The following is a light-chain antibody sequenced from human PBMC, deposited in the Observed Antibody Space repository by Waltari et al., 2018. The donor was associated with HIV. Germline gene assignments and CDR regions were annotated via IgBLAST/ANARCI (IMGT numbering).Light chain of an antibody. J-gene: IGKJ3*01. CDR3: QQSYESPFN. V-gene: IGKV1-39*01. CDR1: QAITTY. CDR2: SAS. Sequence: IQVTQSPSSLSASLGDIVVITCRASQAITTYLNWYQQKADKPPVLLVYSASTLQTGAPSRFRGSGSGRDFTLSISGLQPEDFATYFCQQSYESPFNFGPGTK.